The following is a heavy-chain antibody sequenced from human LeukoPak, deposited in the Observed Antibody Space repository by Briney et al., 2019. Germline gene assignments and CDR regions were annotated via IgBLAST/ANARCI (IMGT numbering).Heavy chain of an antibody. Sequence: ASVKVSCKASGYTFTSYYMHWVRQAPGQGLEWMGIINPSGGSTSYAQKFQGRVTMTRDTSTSTVYMELSSLRSEDTAVYYCARDPGYGGNSPPLNHDAFDIWGQGTMVTVSS. V-gene: IGHV1-46*01. J-gene: IGHJ3*02. CDR1: GYTFTSYY. CDR2: INPSGGST. D-gene: IGHD4-23*01. CDR3: ARDPGYGGNSPPLNHDAFDI.